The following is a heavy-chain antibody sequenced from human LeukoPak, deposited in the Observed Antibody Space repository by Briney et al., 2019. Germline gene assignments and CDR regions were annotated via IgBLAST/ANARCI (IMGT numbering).Heavy chain of an antibody. D-gene: IGHD3-9*01. CDR2: IYYSGST. Sequence: TLSLTCTVSGGSISSGGYYWSWIRQHPGKGLEWIGYIYYSGSTYYNPSLKSRVTISVDTSKNQFSLKLSSVTAADTAVYYCARGDDILTGYVLWGQGTLVTVSS. V-gene: IGHV4-31*03. J-gene: IGHJ4*02. CDR3: ARGDDILTGYVL. CDR1: GGSISSGGYY.